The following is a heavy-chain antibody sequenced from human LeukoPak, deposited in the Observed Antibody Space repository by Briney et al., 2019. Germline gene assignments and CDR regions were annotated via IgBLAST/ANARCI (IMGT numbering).Heavy chain of an antibody. Sequence: SETLSLTCTISGGSFSSFYWTWIRQPPGKGLEWIGEINESGATSFKPSLKSRVTMSVDTSKNQFSLKLKSVTAADTAVYFCARGHPGFLRTSGGPGFWSSYFGFDPWGQGALVTVSS. J-gene: IGHJ5*02. CDR2: INESGAT. CDR1: GGSFSSFY. D-gene: IGHD3-3*01. V-gene: IGHV4-34*01. CDR3: ARGHPGFLRTSGGPGFWSSYFGFDP.